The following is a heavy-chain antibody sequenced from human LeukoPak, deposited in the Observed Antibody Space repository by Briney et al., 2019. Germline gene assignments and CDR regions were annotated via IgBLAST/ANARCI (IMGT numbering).Heavy chain of an antibody. Sequence: GGSLRLSCTASGFTFSVHWMSWVPQVPGKGLEWVATMNPDGRHTYYVDSVKGRFTISTDNAKNSLFLQMDSLRVEDTAVYYCAADCGDNWGQGTLVTVSS. CDR2: MNPDGRHT. CDR3: AADCGDN. V-gene: IGHV3-7*01. D-gene: IGHD2-21*02. CDR1: GFTFSVHW. J-gene: IGHJ4*02.